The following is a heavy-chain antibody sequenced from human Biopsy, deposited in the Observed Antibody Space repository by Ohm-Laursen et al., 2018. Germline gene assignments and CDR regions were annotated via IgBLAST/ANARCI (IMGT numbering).Heavy chain of an antibody. CDR2: ISTRRGDT. D-gene: IGHD2-2*01. CDR1: GYTFTDSY. Sequence: GSSVKVSCKASGYTFTDSYMHWVRQAPGQGLEWMGWISTRRGDTNYAQKFQGRVTMTRDTSTTTVFMELTSLRSDDTAMYYCARVEDSTRHWYFDLWGRGTQVTVSS. V-gene: IGHV1-2*02. CDR3: ARVEDSTRHWYFDL. J-gene: IGHJ2*01.